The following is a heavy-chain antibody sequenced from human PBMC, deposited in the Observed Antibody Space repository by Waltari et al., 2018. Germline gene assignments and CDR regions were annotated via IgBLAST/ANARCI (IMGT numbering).Heavy chain of an antibody. CDR2: ISNSGSTM. CDR3: ARPSTGYYYYYYYMDV. Sequence: EMQVVESGGGLVQPGGSLRLSCEASGFSFSNYEMNWIRQAPGKGLECVSYISNSGSTMYYADSVKGRFTISRDNAKNSLYLEMNSLRADDTAIYYCARPSTGYYYYYYYMDVWGKGTTVTVS. CDR1: GFSFSNYE. J-gene: IGHJ6*03. V-gene: IGHV3-48*03.